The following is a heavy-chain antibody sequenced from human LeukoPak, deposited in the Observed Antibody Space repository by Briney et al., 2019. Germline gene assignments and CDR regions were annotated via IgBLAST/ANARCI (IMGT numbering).Heavy chain of an antibody. CDR3: ARDDVVRGVIDY. CDR2: INSDGSEG. D-gene: IGHD3-10*01. V-gene: IGHV3-7*03. CDR1: GFTFSGFW. J-gene: IGHJ4*02. Sequence: PGGSLRLSCAVSGFTFSGFWMSWSRQAPGKGLEWVASINSDGSEGYYADVVKGRFTISRDNAKNSLYLQINSLRAEDTAVYYCARDDVVRGVIDYWGQGTLVTVSS.